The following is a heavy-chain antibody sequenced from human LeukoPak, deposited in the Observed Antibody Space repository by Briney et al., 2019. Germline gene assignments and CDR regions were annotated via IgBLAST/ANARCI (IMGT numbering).Heavy chain of an antibody. J-gene: IGHJ3*02. V-gene: IGHV4-59*08. D-gene: IGHD3-22*01. CDR3: ARIRGDSSGYSPAGAFDI. CDR2: IYYSGST. Sequence: PSETLSLTCTVSGGSISSYYWRWIRQPPGKGLEWIGYIYYSGSTNYNPSLKSRVTISVDTSKSQFSLKLSSVTAADTAVYYCARIRGDSSGYSPAGAFDIWGQGTVVTVSS. CDR1: GGSISSYY.